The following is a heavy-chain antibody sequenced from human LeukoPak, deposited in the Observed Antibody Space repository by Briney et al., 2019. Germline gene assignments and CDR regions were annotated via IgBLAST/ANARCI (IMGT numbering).Heavy chain of an antibody. V-gene: IGHV4-39*01. D-gene: IGHD5-24*01. Sequence: SETLSLTCTVSGGSVNNNNYYWVRIRQPPGKGLEWIGSINYSGTTYYNPSLKSRVTISVDTSKNQFSLKLSSVTAADTAVYYCARTDGYNYFDYWGQGTLVTVSS. CDR3: ARTDGYNYFDY. CDR2: INYSGTT. CDR1: GGSVNNNNYY. J-gene: IGHJ4*02.